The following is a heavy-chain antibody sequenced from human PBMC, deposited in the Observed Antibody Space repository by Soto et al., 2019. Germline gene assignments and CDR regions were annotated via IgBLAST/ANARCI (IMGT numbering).Heavy chain of an antibody. D-gene: IGHD2-15*01. Sequence: QVQLQESGPGLVKPSETLSLTCTVSGGSISSYYWSWIRQPPGKGLEWIGYIYYSGSTNYNPSLKSRVTISVDTSKNQFSLKLSSVTAADTAVYYCARSDSGRYYYYGMDVWGQGTTVTVSS. V-gene: IGHV4-59*01. CDR2: IYYSGST. CDR3: ARSDSGRYYYYGMDV. J-gene: IGHJ6*02. CDR1: GGSISSYY.